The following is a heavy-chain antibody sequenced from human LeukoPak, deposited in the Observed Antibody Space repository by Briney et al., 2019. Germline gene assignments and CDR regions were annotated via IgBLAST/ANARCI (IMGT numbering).Heavy chain of an antibody. D-gene: IGHD3-10*01. CDR3: ARGPGGGWFDP. V-gene: IGHV4-34*01. J-gene: IGHJ5*02. CDR2: INHSGST. Sequence: SETLSLTCAVYGGSFSGYYWSWIRQPPGKGLEWIGEINHSGSTNYNPSLKSRGTISVDTSKNQFSLKLSSVTAADTAVYYCARGPGGGWFDPWGQGTLVTVSS. CDR1: GGSFSGYY.